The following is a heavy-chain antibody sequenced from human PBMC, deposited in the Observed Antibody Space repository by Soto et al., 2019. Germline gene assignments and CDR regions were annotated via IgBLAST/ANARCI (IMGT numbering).Heavy chain of an antibody. CDR3: ARDGGGLDYLYYFDY. CDR2: ISRTSGTI. CDR1: GFTFSSYS. J-gene: IGHJ4*02. D-gene: IGHD3-10*01. V-gene: IGHV3-48*02. Sequence: GGPLRLSCAASGFTFSSYSMNWVRQAPGKGLEWVSYISRTSGTIHYADSVKGRFTISRDNAKNSLYLQMNSLRDEDTAVYYCARDGGGLDYLYYFDYWGQGALVTVSS.